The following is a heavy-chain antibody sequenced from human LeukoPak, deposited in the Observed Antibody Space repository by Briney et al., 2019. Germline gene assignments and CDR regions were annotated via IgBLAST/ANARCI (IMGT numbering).Heavy chain of an antibody. J-gene: IGHJ3*02. CDR3: ARGDRGNPWDAFDI. D-gene: IGHD4-23*01. CDR2: ISGNNDNP. Sequence: ASVKVSCKASGYTFSKFGIAWVRQAPGQGLEWMGWISGNNDNPQSAQDLQGRVTVTTDRSTSTAYMELRSLRHDDTAVYYCARGDRGNPWDAFDIWGQGTMVTVSS. CDR1: GYTFSKFG. V-gene: IGHV1-18*01.